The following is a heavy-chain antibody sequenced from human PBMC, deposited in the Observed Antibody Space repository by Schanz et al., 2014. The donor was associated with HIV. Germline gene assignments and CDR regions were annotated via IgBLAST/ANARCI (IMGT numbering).Heavy chain of an antibody. CDR3: AREYYSRNWNWFDP. J-gene: IGHJ5*02. Sequence: EVQLLESGGGLVQPGESLRLSCAVSGFRFSSHAMTWVRQAPGKGLEWVSGISISGETTYYADSVKGRFTISRDNSKNMLYLQMNSLRAEDTAVYYCAREYYSRNWNWFDPWGQGTLVTVSS. V-gene: IGHV3-23*01. D-gene: IGHD6-13*01. CDR2: ISISGETT. CDR1: GFRFSSHA.